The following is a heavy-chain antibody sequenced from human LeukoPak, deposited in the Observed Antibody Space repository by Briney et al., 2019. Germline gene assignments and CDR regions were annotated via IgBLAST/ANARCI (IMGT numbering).Heavy chain of an antibody. V-gene: IGHV1-2*02. CDR1: GYTFTGYY. D-gene: IGHD7-27*01. J-gene: IGHJ4*02. CDR2: INPNSGDT. Sequence: GASVKVSCKVSGYTFTGYYMHWVRQAPGQGLEWVGWINPNSGDTNYAEKFQGRVTMTRDTSTRTAYMELSRLRSDNTAVYYGARDWGSLTGDVGGVDYWGQGTLVTVSS. CDR3: ARDWGSLTGDVGGVDY.